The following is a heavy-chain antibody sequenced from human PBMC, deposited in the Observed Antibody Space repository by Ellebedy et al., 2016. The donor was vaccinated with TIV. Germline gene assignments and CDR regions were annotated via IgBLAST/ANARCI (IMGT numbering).Heavy chain of an antibody. V-gene: IGHV1-2*04. D-gene: IGHD4-17*01. J-gene: IGHJ4*02. CDR1: GYTFPDYY. Sequence: AASVKVSCKASGYTFPDYYVHWVRQAPGQGLEWMGWINPNSGGTNYAQKFQGWVTMTRDTSISTAYMELSRLRSDDTAVYDCARDGAVTTVFDYWGQGTLVTVSS. CDR3: ARDGAVTTVFDY. CDR2: INPNSGGT.